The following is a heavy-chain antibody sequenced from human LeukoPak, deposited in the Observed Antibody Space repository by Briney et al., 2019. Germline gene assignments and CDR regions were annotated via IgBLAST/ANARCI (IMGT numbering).Heavy chain of an antibody. CDR1: GFTFSSYW. Sequence: GGSLRLSCAASGFTFSSYWMHWVRQAPGKGLVWVSRINSDGSSTSYADFVKGRFTISRDNAKNTLYLQMNSLRAEDTAVYYCARPLSESGYDFDYWGQGTLVTVSS. V-gene: IGHV3-74*01. CDR3: ARPLSESGYDFDY. CDR2: INSDGSST. J-gene: IGHJ4*02. D-gene: IGHD5-12*01.